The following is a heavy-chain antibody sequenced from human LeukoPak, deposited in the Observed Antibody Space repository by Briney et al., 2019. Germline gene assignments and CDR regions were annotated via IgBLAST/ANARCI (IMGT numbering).Heavy chain of an antibody. Sequence: GSLRLSCAASGFTFSTFAMTWVRQGPGKGLEWVSSITGSGAGTYYADSVKGRFTISRDNSKSTLYLQINSLGAGDTAIYYCAKGRGDSNLDWFDPWGQGTLVTVS. J-gene: IGHJ5*02. CDR1: GFTFSTFA. CDR3: AKGRGDSNLDWFDP. CDR2: ITGSGAGT. D-gene: IGHD4-11*01. V-gene: IGHV3-23*01.